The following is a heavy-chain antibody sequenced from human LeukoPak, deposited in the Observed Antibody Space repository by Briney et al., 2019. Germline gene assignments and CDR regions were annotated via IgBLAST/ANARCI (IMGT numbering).Heavy chain of an antibody. CDR2: IYSDGST. Sequence: GGSLRLSCAASGFTFTSYGMSWVRQAPGKGLEWVSIIYSDGSTYYADSVKGRFTISRDNSKNALFLQMNSLRAEDTAVYYCAKDSGVNYYDSSGYNPYDYWGQGTLVTVSS. J-gene: IGHJ4*02. CDR3: AKDSGVNYYDSSGYNPYDY. V-gene: IGHV3-23*03. D-gene: IGHD3-22*01. CDR1: GFTFTSYG.